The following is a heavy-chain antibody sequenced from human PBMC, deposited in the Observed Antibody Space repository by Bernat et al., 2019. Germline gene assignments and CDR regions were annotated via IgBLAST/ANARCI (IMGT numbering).Heavy chain of an antibody. V-gene: IGHV3-30*18. Sequence: QVQLVESGGGAVQPGRSLRLSCAASGFTFSSYGMHWVRQAPGKGLEWVATISDDGSDKQYADSVQGRVTVSRDNSKSKLTLRMNSLRAEVTAVYYCAKSPGSGWYFDYWGRGTLVTVSS. CDR1: GFTFSSYG. J-gene: IGHJ4*01. CDR2: ISDDGSDK. CDR3: AKSPGSGWYFDY. D-gene: IGHD6-19*01.